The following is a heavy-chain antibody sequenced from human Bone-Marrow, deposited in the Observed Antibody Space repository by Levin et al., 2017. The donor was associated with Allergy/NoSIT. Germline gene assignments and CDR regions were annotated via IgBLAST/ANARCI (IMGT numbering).Heavy chain of an antibody. CDR1: GGSINTANYY. V-gene: IGHV4-31*03. J-gene: IGHJ6*02. D-gene: IGHD3-16*01. CDR3: ARVPYTSNTCYRHYYFGLDL. CDR2: IFYNGNA. Sequence: TSETLSLTCTVSGGSINTANYYWNWLRQRPGKSLEWIVYIFYNGNAYSTPSLRRRVSMSVTSSRFSFILTSVTDADTPIYYCARVPYTSNTCYRHYYFGLDLWGPGTTVTVSS.